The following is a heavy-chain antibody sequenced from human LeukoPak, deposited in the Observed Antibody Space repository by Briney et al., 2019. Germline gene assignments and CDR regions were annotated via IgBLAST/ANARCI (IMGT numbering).Heavy chain of an antibody. D-gene: IGHD2-8*01. CDR3: ARVGAGVADVAFDI. J-gene: IGHJ3*02. Sequence: ASVKVSCKASGYTFTCHYMHWVRQAPGQGLEWMGWIYPDSGATNYAQKFQGRVTLTRDTSISTAYMELIRLTSDDTALYYCARVGAGVADVAFDIWGQGTMVTVSS. CDR1: GYTFTCHY. V-gene: IGHV1-2*02. CDR2: IYPDSGAT.